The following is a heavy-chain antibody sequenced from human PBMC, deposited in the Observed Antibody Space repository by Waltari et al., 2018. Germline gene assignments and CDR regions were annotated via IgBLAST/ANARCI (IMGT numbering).Heavy chain of an antibody. CDR1: GFTFSSYA. CDR3: AKAELTGDFGDFSSMDY. J-gene: IGHJ4*02. D-gene: IGHD7-27*01. Sequence: EVQLVESGGGLVQPGGSLRLSCAASGFTFSSYAMSWVRQAPGKGLEWVSAISCSGGSTYYADSVKGRFTISRDNSKNTLYLQMNSLRAEDTAVYYCAKAELTGDFGDFSSMDYWGQGTLVTVSS. V-gene: IGHV3-23*04. CDR2: ISCSGGST.